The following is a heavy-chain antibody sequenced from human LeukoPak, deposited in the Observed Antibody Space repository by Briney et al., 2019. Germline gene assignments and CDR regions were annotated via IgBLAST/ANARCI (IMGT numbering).Heavy chain of an antibody. CDR2: MNPNSSNT. D-gene: IGHD2-2*01. Sequence: ASVKVSCKVSGYTLTELSMHWVRQATGQGLEWMGWMNPNSSNTGYAQKFQGRVTMTRNTSISTAYMELSSLRSEDTAVYYCARGHLGSSTDSFDIWGQGTMVTVSS. CDR3: ARGHLGSSTDSFDI. V-gene: IGHV1-8*01. J-gene: IGHJ3*02. CDR1: GYTLTELS.